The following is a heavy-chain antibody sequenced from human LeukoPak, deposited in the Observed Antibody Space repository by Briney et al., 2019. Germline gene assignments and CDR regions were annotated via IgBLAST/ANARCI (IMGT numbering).Heavy chain of an antibody. CDR1: GYTFTGYY. CDR3: ARDPQLGLEGNWFDP. D-gene: IGHD7-27*01. V-gene: IGHV1-2*02. J-gene: IGHJ5*02. CDR2: INPNSGGT. Sequence: ASVKVSCKASGYTFTGYYMHWVRQAPGQGLEWMGWINPNSGGTNYAQKFQGRVTMTRDTSISTAYMELSRLRSDDTAVYYCARDPQLGLEGNWFDPWGQGTLVTVSS.